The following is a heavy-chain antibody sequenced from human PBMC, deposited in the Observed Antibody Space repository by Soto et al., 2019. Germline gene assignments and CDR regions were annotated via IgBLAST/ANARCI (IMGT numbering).Heavy chain of an antibody. Sequence: ASVKVSCKVSGYTLTELSMHWLRQAPGKGLEWMGGFDPEDGETIYAQKFQGRVTMTEDTSTDTAYMELSSLRSEDTAVYYCATDRDGYNPGAFDIWGQGTMVTVSS. J-gene: IGHJ3*02. V-gene: IGHV1-24*01. CDR1: GYTLTELS. CDR3: ATDRDGYNPGAFDI. D-gene: IGHD5-12*01. CDR2: FDPEDGET.